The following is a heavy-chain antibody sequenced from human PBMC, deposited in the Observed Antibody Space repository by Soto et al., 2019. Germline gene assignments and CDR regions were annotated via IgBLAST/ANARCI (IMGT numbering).Heavy chain of an antibody. Sequence: SETLSLTCAGYGGSFSGYYWSWIRQPPGKGLEWIGEINHSGSTNYNPSLKSRVTISVDTSKNQFSLKLSSVTAADTAVYYCARVGSTLLLWFGEPSRDDLDIWGQGTMVTVSS. CDR2: INHSGST. D-gene: IGHD3-10*01. J-gene: IGHJ3*02. V-gene: IGHV4-34*01. CDR1: GGSFSGYY. CDR3: ARVGSTLLLWFGEPSRDDLDI.